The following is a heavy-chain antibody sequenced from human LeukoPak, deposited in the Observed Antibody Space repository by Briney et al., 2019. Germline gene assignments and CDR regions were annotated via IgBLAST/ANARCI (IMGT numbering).Heavy chain of an antibody. V-gene: IGHV4-34*01. CDR3: ARAPGYSSGWYGARGTSRYFDY. Sequence: SETLSLTCAVYGGSFSGYYWSWIRQPPGKGLEWIGEMYHSGSTNYNPSLKSRVTISVDTSKNQFSLKLSSVTAADTAVYYCARAPGYSSGWYGARGTSRYFDYWGQGTLVTVSS. J-gene: IGHJ4*02. CDR2: MYHSGST. CDR1: GGSFSGYY. D-gene: IGHD6-19*01.